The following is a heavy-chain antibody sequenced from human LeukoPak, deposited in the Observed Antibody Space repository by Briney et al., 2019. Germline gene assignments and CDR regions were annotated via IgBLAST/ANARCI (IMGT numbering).Heavy chain of an antibody. J-gene: IGHJ4*02. D-gene: IGHD3-22*01. V-gene: IGHV3-23*01. Sequence: GGSLRLSCAASGFTFSSYAMSWVRQAPGEGLEWVSAISGSGGSTYYADSVKGRFTISRDNSKNTLYLQMNSLRAEDTAVYYCAKDELYYYDSSGYYYYWGQGTLVTVSS. CDR2: ISGSGGST. CDR1: GFTFSSYA. CDR3: AKDELYYYDSSGYYYY.